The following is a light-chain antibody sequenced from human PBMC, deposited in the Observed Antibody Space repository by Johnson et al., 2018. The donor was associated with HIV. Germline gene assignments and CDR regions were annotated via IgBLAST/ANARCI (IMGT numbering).Light chain of an antibody. CDR3: GTWDSSLNAYV. CDR2: EDT. Sequence: QSVLTQSPSVSAAPGQKVTISCSGSSSTIGNTYVSWYQHLPGTAPKLLIYEDTRRPSGIPDRFSGSKSGTSATLGITGLQTGDEADYYCGTWDSSLNAYVFGAATKVAVL. CDR1: SSTIGNTY. J-gene: IGLJ1*01. V-gene: IGLV1-51*02.